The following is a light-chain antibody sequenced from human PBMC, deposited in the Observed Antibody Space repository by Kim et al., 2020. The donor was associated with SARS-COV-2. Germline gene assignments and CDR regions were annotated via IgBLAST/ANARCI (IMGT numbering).Light chain of an antibody. J-gene: IGLJ3*02. CDR1: SSDVGAYNY. Sequence: QSALTQPASVSGSPGQSITISCTGTSSDVGAYNYVAWYQQHPGKAPKLMIYDVSKRPSGVSNRFSGSKSGNTASLTISGLQAEDEADYYCSSHSNSSPWVFGGGTQLTVL. CDR3: SSHSNSSPWV. V-gene: IGLV2-14*01. CDR2: DVS.